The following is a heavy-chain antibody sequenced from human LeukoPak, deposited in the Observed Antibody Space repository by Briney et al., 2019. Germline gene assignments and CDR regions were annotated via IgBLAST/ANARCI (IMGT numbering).Heavy chain of an antibody. V-gene: IGHV1-69*06. CDR1: GGTFSSFS. Sequence: GASVKVSCKASGGTFSSFSGTWGRHAPGHRREWMGCIIPIFDTVESAQKFQRRLTITADKSTCTAYIALTTLPFNDTAIYFCARVQFSGYEYRGLDYWGQGTLVTVSS. J-gene: IGHJ4*02. CDR3: ARVQFSGYEYRGLDY. CDR2: IIPIFDTV. D-gene: IGHD5-12*01.